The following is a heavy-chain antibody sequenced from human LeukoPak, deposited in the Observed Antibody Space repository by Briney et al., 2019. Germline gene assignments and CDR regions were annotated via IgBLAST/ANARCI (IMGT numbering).Heavy chain of an antibody. CDR1: GGSINSYY. Sequence: SEALSLTCTVSGGSINSYYWSWIRQPPGKGLECIGYIHYTGSTNYNPSLKSRVTISVDTSKSQFSLKLRSVTAADTAVYYCAIDSSSWYFNAFDIWGQGTMVTVSS. CDR2: IHYTGST. CDR3: AIDSSSWYFNAFDI. J-gene: IGHJ3*02. V-gene: IGHV4-59*12. D-gene: IGHD6-13*01.